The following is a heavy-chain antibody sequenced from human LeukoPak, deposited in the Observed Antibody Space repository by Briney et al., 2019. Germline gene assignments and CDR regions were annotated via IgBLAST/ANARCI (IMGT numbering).Heavy chain of an antibody. CDR2: INPNSGGT. D-gene: IGHD3-10*01. J-gene: IGHJ4*02. Sequence: GASVKVSCKASGYTFTGYYMHWVRQAPGQGLEWMGWINPNSGGTNYAQKFQGRVTMTRDTSISTVYMELSRLTSDDTAVYYCSRGRPTDGSGSSLCDCWGQGTLVTVSS. V-gene: IGHV1-2*02. CDR3: SRGRPTDGSGSSLCDC. CDR1: GYTFTGYY.